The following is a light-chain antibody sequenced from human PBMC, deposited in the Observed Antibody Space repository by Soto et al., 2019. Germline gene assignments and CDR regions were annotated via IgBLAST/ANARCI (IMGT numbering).Light chain of an antibody. J-gene: IGKJ1*01. V-gene: IGKV3-15*01. CDR2: GAS. CDR1: QSLNTN. CDR3: HEYNTCPWT. Sequence: ETVMTQSPATLSVSPGEGATLSCRASQSLNTNLAWYQQKLGQAPRVLIYGASTRATGVPARFSGSWSGTEFTLTISGLQSEDSGVYFCHEYNTCPWTFGQGTRVEIK.